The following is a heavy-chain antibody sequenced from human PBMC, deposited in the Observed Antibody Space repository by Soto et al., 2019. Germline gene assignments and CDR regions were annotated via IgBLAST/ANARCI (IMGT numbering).Heavy chain of an antibody. V-gene: IGHV4-34*01. Sequence: SETLSLTCGVYGGSFSGYQWNWIRQSPGQGLEWIGEINHSGTTKYNPSLESRINLSVDTSKKHFSLKMFSVTAADTAIYYCARRWRFDPWGQGTQVTVSS. CDR2: INHSGTT. D-gene: IGHD1-1*01. J-gene: IGHJ5*02. CDR3: ARRWRFDP. CDR1: GGSFSGYQ.